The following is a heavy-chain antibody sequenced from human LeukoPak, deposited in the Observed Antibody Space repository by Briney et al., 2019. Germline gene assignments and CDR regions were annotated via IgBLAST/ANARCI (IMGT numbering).Heavy chain of an antibody. CDR2: IYYSGST. V-gene: IGHV4-39*01. CDR3: ARLTGATEPTRA. CDR1: GGPISSSSYY. Sequence: SETLSLTCTVSGGPISSSSYYWGWIRPPPGKGLEGIGCIYYSGSTYYNPSLKSRFTISVDTSKNQFSLKLSSVTAADTAVYYCARLTGATEPTRAWGQGTLVTVSS. J-gene: IGHJ4*02. D-gene: IGHD1-26*01.